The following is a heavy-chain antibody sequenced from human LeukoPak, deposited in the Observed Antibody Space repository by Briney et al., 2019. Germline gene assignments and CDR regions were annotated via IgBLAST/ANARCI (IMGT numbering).Heavy chain of an antibody. CDR1: GYTFTGYY. Sequence: ASVKVSCKASGYTFTGYYMHWVRQAPGQGLEWMGWISAYNGNTNYAQKLQGRVTMTTDTSTSTAYMELSSLRSEDTAVYYCASSGRGYAFGDFDYWGQGTLVTVSS. J-gene: IGHJ4*02. CDR2: ISAYNGNT. D-gene: IGHD5-12*01. CDR3: ASSGRGYAFGDFDY. V-gene: IGHV1-18*04.